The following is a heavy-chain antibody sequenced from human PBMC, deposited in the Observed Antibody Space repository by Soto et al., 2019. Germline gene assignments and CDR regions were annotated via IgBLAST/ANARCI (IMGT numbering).Heavy chain of an antibody. V-gene: IGHV3-30-3*01. CDR3: AKGSVVRYFDWFSSYMDV. CDR1: GFTFSSYA. J-gene: IGHJ6*03. Sequence: GGSLRLSCAASGFTFSSYAMHWVLQAPCKGLEWVAVISYDGSNKYYADSVKGRFTISRDNSKNTLYLQMNSLRAEDTAVYYCAKGSVVRYFDWFSSYMDVWGKGTTVTVSS. D-gene: IGHD3-9*01. CDR2: ISYDGSNK.